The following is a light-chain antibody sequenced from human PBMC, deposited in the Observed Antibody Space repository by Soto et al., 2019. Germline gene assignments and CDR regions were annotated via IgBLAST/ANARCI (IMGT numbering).Light chain of an antibody. CDR1: QSVDRW. J-gene: IGKJ1*01. CDR3: QQYTTLVT. Sequence: DIQMTQSPSTLSASVGDRVTITCRASQSVDRWLAWYQQRPGKAPKALIYKASNLESGVPSRFSGSGSGTEFTLTITSLQPGDIATYYCQQYTTLVTFGQGTMVE. CDR2: KAS. V-gene: IGKV1-5*03.